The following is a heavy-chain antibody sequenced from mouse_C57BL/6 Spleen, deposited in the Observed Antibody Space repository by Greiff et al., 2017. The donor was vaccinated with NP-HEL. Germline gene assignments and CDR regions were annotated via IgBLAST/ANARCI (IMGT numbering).Heavy chain of an antibody. CDR3: ARKGYALDY. D-gene: IGHD2-10*02. CDR2: IWSAGST. CDR1: GFSLTSYG. J-gene: IGHJ2*01. Sequence: QVQLKESGPGLVQPSQSLSITCTVSGFSLTSYGVHWVRQSPGKGLEWRGVIWSAGSTDYNAAFISRMSISNDNSKSQVFFKMNSLQADDTAIYYCARKGYALDYWGQGTTLTFSS. V-gene: IGHV2-2*01.